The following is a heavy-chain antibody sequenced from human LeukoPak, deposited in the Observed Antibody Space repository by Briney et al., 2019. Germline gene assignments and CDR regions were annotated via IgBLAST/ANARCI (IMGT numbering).Heavy chain of an antibody. CDR3: ARLGELTFFDY. Sequence: QPGGSLRLSCAASGFTVSSNYMSWVRQAPGKGLEWVSVIYSGGSTYYADSVKGRFTIYRDNSKNTLYLQMNSLRAEDTAVYYCARLGELTFFDYWGQGTLVTVSS. CDR2: IYSGGST. CDR1: GFTVSSNY. J-gene: IGHJ4*02. V-gene: IGHV3-53*01. D-gene: IGHD3-16*01.